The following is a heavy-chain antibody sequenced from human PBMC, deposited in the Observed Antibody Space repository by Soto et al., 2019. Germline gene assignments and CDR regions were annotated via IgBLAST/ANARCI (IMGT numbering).Heavy chain of an antibody. CDR2: ISWNSGSI. J-gene: IGHJ4*02. CDR1: GFTFDDYA. Sequence: GGSLRLSCAASGFTFDDYAMHWVRQAPGKGLEWVSGISWNSGSIGYADSVKGRFTISRDNAKNSLYLQMNSLRAEDTALYYCAKASVAGTAYFDYWGQGTLVTVSS. D-gene: IGHD6-19*01. CDR3: AKASVAGTAYFDY. V-gene: IGHV3-9*01.